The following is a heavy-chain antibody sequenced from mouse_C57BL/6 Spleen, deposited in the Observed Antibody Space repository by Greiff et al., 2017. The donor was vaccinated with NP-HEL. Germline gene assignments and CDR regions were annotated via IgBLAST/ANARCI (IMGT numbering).Heavy chain of an antibody. D-gene: IGHD2-4*01. CDR3: AKGNNYDYVDY. V-gene: IGHV5-17*01. Sequence: VQLKESGGGLVKPGGSLKLSCAASGFTFSDYGMHWVRQAPEKGLEWVAYISSGSSTIYYADTVKGRFTISRDNAKNTLFLQMTSLRSEDTAMYYCAKGNNYDYVDYWGQGTTLTVSS. J-gene: IGHJ2*01. CDR1: GFTFSDYG. CDR2: ISSGSSTI.